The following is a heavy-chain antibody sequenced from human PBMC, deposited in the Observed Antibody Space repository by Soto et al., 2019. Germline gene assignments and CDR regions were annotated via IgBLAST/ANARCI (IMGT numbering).Heavy chain of an antibody. V-gene: IGHV2-5*02. Sequence: QITLKESGPTLVKPTQTLTLTCTFSGFSLSTSGVGVGWIRQPPGKALEWLALIYWDDDKRYSPSLKSRLTHAKCPANSQVLHTPTNVYPVDTATYYCAHRESGAAIRCYYYGMAVCGQGPTVTVSS. CDR1: GFSLSTSGVG. CDR2: IYWDDDK. CDR3: AHRESGAAIRCYYYGMAV. D-gene: IGHD6-13*01. J-gene: IGHJ6*02.